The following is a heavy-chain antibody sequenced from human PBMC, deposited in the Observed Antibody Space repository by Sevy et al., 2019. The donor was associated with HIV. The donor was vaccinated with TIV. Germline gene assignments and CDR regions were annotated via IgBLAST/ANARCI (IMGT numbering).Heavy chain of an antibody. J-gene: IGHJ5*02. CDR3: ARSLEGYYYGSGEGSWFDP. V-gene: IGHV4-61*01. D-gene: IGHD3-10*01. Sequence: SETLSLTCTVSGGSVSSGSYYWSWIRQPPGKGLEWIGYIYYSGSTNYNPSLKSRVTISVDTSKNQFSLKLSSVTAADTAVYYCARSLEGYYYGSGEGSWFDPWGQGTLVTVSS. CDR2: IYYSGST. CDR1: GGSVSSGSYY.